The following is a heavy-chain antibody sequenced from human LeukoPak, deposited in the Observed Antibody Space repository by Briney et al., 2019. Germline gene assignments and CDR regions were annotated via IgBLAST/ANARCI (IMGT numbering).Heavy chain of an antibody. J-gene: IGHJ4*02. CDR1: GGSFSGYY. CDR3: ARAPSGSRFCDY. Sequence: PSETLSLTCAVYGGSFSGYYWSWIRQPPGKGLEWIGEINHSGSTNYSPSLKSRVTISVDTSKNQFSLKLSSVTAADTAVYYCARAPSGSRFCDYWGQGTLVTVSS. D-gene: IGHD1-26*01. CDR2: INHSGST. V-gene: IGHV4-34*01.